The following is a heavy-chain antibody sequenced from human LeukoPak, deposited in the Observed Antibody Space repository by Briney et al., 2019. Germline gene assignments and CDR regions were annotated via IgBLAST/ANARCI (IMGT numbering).Heavy chain of an antibody. V-gene: IGHV3-30*18. Sequence: GGSLRLSCAASGVTFSLFGMHWVRQAPGKGLEWVALISNDGGTKYYADSVKGRFTISRDISKNTLYLQMNSLRPEDAAVYYCAKGGSVGGPYYGMDVWGQGTTVTVS. D-gene: IGHD1-26*01. CDR1: GVTFSLFG. J-gene: IGHJ6*02. CDR3: AKGGSVGGPYYGMDV. CDR2: ISNDGGTK.